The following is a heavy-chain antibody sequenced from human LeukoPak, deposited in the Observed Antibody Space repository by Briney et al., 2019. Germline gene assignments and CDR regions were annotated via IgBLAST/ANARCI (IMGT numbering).Heavy chain of an antibody. D-gene: IGHD2-21*01. Sequence: ASVKVSCKASGYTFINHAIHWVRQAPGQRLEWMGWINVGNGNTKYSQNFQGRITISRDTSATTGYMDLSSLRSEDTAVYHCARRLGRSFDYWGQGTLVTVSS. CDR2: INVGNGNT. CDR1: GYTFINHA. J-gene: IGHJ4*02. V-gene: IGHV1-3*01. CDR3: ARRLGRSFDY.